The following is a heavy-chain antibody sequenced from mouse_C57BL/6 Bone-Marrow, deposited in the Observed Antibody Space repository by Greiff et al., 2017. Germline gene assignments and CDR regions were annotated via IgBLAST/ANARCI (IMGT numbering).Heavy chain of an antibody. D-gene: IGHD4-1*01. Sequence: QVQLQQPGAELVKPGASVKLSCKASGYTFTSYWMHWVKQRPGRGLEWIGRIDPNSGGTKYNEKFKSKATLTVDKPSSTAYMPLSSLTSEDSAVYYCARAGLGPSYAMDYWGQGTSVTVSS. CDR1: GYTFTSYW. V-gene: IGHV1-72*01. CDR3: ARAGLGPSYAMDY. CDR2: IDPNSGGT. J-gene: IGHJ4*01.